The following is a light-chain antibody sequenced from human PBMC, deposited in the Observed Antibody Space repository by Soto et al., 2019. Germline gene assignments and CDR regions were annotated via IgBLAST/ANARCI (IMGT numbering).Light chain of an antibody. CDR1: SRDVGAYNY. CDR3: SSYAGSNNLV. V-gene: IGLV2-8*01. Sequence: QLVLTQPPSASGSPGQSVTISCTGTSRDVGAYNYVSWYQQHPGKAPQLMIYEVSKRPSGVPDRFSGSKSGNTASLTVSGLQAEDEADYYCSSYAGSNNLVFGGGTKVTVL. CDR2: EVS. J-gene: IGLJ3*02.